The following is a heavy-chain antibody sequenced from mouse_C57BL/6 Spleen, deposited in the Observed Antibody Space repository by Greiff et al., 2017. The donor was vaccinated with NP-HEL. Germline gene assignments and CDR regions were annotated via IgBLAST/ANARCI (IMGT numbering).Heavy chain of an antibody. CDR1: GYTFTDYY. J-gene: IGHJ2*01. CDR2: INPYNGGT. Sequence: VQLQQSGPVLVKPGASVKMSCKASGYTFTDYYMNWVKQSHGKSLEWIGVINPYNGGTSYNQKFKGKATLTVDKSSSTAYMELNSLTSEDSAVYYCARYRSGYLYFDYWGQGTTLTVSS. CDR3: ARYRSGYLYFDY. V-gene: IGHV1-19*01. D-gene: IGHD3-2*02.